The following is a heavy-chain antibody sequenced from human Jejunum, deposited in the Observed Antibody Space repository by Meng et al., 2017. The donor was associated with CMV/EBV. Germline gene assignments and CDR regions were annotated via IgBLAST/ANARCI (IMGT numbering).Heavy chain of an antibody. J-gene: IGHJ4*02. V-gene: IGHV1-46*01. D-gene: IGHD4-17*01. CDR3: ARVDYGDSFDH. CDR1: GYTLTNYY. CDR2: INPSRGGT. Sequence: QVQLVQSGAEVKKPGASVKVSCKASGYTLTNYYMHGVRQVPGRGLEWMGIINPSRGGTTYARQFHGRVILTSDTSTSTFYMELDSLTSEDTAVYYCARVDYGDSFDHWGQGTLVTVSS.